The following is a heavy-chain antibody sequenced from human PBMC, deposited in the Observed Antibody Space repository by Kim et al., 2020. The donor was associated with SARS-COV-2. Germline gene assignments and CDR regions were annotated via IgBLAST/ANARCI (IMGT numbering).Heavy chain of an antibody. J-gene: IGHJ4*02. Sequence: ASVKVSCKASGYTFTSYGISWVRQAPGQGLEWMGWISAYNGNTNYAQKLQGRVTMTTDTSTSTAYMELRSLRSDDTAVYYCARDPFPTCRSMVRGDTGDYWGQGTLVTVSS. D-gene: IGHD3-10*01. CDR2: ISAYNGNT. V-gene: IGHV1-18*01. CDR1: GYTFTSYG. CDR3: ARDPFPTCRSMVRGDTGDY.